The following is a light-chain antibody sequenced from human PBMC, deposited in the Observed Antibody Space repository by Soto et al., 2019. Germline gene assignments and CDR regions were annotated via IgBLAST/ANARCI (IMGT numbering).Light chain of an antibody. J-gene: IGLJ3*02. V-gene: IGLV1-47*02. CDR1: RSNIGTNY. CDR3: AAWDDSLSGPV. Sequence: QSVLTQPPSASGTPGQRVTISCSGRRSNIGTNYVYWYQQFPGTAPKLLNYSNSHRPSGVPDRFSGSKSGTSASLAISGLRSDDEADYYCAAWDDSLSGPVFGGGTKLTVL. CDR2: SNS.